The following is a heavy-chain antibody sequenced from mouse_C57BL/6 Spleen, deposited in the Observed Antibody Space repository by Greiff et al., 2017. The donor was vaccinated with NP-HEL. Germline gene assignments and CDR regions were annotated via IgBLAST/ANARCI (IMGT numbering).Heavy chain of an antibody. Sequence: QVQLQQPGTELVKPGASVKLSCKASGYTFTSYWMHWVKQRPGQGLEWIGNINPSNGGTNYNEKFKSKATLTVDKSSSTAYMQLSSLTSEDSAVYYGARGVTTLVALYAMDYWGQGTSVTVSS. CDR3: ARGVTTLVALYAMDY. CDR1: GYTFTSYW. D-gene: IGHD1-1*01. V-gene: IGHV1-53*01. CDR2: INPSNGGT. J-gene: IGHJ4*01.